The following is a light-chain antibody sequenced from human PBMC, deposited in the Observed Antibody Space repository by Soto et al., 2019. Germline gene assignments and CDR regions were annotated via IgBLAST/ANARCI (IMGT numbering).Light chain of an antibody. V-gene: IGKV1-9*01. CDR2: AAS. J-gene: IGKJ3*01. CDR3: QLRNSYPPFT. CDR1: QGISSY. Sequence: DIQLTQPPSFLSASVEDRVTITCRASQGISSYLDWYQQKPGKAPKLLIYAASTLQSGVPSRLSGSGSGTEFTLTISSLQTEDFATYYRQLRNSYPPFTFGAGKKVVI.